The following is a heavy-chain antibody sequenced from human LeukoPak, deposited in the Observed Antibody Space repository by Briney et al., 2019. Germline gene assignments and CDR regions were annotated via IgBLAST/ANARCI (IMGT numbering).Heavy chain of an antibody. D-gene: IGHD6-13*01. CDR1: GGSISSYY. J-gene: IGHJ4*02. CDR3: ARTSYNSSWYYFDY. Sequence: SETLSLTCTVSGGSISSYYWSWIRQPPGKGLEWIGYINYSGSTNYNPSLKSRVTISVDTSKNQSSLKLSSVAAADTAVYYCARTSYNSSWYYFDYWGQGTLVTVSS. V-gene: IGHV4-59*01. CDR2: INYSGST.